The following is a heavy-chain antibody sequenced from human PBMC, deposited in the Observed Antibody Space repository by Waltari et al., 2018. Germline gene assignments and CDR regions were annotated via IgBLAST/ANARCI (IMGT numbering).Heavy chain of an antibody. CDR2: MIPIFGTA. J-gene: IGHJ4*02. V-gene: IGHV1-69*08. CDR1: GGTFSSYA. CDR3: VRAVAGTRSTFDY. D-gene: IGHD6-19*01. Sequence: QVQLVQSGAEVKKPGSSVKVSCKASGGTFSSYAISWVRQAPGQGLEWMGRMIPIFGTANYAQKFQGRVTITADKSTSTAYMELSSLRSEDTAVYYCVRAVAGTRSTFDYWGQGTLVTVSS.